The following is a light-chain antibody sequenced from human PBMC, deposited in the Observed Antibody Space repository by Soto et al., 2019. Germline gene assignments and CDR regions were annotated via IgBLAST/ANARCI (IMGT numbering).Light chain of an antibody. Sequence: AIRMTQSPSSLSASTGDRVTITCRASQGISSYLAWYQQKPGKAPKLLIYAASTLQSGVPSRFSGSGSGTDFTLTISSLQPDDFATYFCQQYNTDSRAWAVGQGTKVDI. J-gene: IGKJ1*01. V-gene: IGKV1-8*01. CDR1: QGISSY. CDR3: QQYNTDSRAWA. CDR2: AAS.